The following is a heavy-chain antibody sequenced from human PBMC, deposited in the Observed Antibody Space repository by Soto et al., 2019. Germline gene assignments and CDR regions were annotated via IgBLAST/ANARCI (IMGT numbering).Heavy chain of an antibody. CDR3: ARGVTEAGYSSSWYENWLDP. Sequence: SETLSLTCTLSGGSINDYYCNCIRKPPGKGLEWLIYTYYSGRTNYRPVLKSRVTISVDTSKNQFSLKVSSVTAADTEVYYCARGVTEAGYSSSWYENWLDPWGQGTLVTVSS. J-gene: IGHJ5*02. V-gene: IGHV4-59*01. CDR1: GGSINDYY. CDR2: TYYSGRT. D-gene: IGHD6-13*01.